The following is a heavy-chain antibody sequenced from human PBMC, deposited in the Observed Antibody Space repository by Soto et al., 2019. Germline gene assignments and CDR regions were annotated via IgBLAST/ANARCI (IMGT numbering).Heavy chain of an antibody. J-gene: IGHJ4*02. CDR3: AKDPEWLSPNYFDD. D-gene: IGHD3-3*01. CDR2: MNPNSAKT. Sequence: GASVKVSCKASGYSFTSYDVNWVRQATGQGLEWMGWMNPNSAKTVYAQKFQGRVTMTRDTSISTAYMELTGLTSEDTAVYYCAKDPEWLSPNYFDDWGQGTLVTVSS. V-gene: IGHV1-8*01. CDR1: GYSFTSYD.